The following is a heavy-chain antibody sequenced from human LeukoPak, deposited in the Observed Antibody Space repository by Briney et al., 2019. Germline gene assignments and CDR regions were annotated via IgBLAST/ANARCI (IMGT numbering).Heavy chain of an antibody. V-gene: IGHV3-74*01. CDR3: VLGTDYFDY. CDR2: ISSDGSST. J-gene: IGHJ4*02. CDR1: GFTFSRYW. Sequence: GGSLRLSCAASGFTFSRYWMYWVRQAPGKGLVWVSHISSDGSSTNYADSVKGRFTISIDNSKKMLYVQMNSLRAEDTAVYYCVLGTDYFDYWGQGTLVTVSS.